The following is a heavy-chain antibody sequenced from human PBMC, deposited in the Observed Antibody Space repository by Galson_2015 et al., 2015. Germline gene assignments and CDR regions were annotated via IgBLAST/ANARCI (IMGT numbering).Heavy chain of an antibody. CDR1: GFTFSSYS. CDR3: ARDLGYSSGWYYAFDI. D-gene: IGHD6-19*01. Sequence: SLRLSCAASGFTFSSYSMNWVRQAPGKGLEWVSSISSSSSYIYYADSVKGRFTISRDNAKNSLYLQMNSLRAEDTAVYYCARDLGYSSGWYYAFDIWGQGTMVTVSS. CDR2: ISSSSSYI. V-gene: IGHV3-21*01. J-gene: IGHJ3*02.